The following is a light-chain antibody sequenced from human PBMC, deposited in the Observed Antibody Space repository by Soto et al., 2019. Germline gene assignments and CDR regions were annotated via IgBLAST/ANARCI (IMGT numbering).Light chain of an antibody. CDR1: QSVDSR. CDR2: GAS. J-gene: IGKJ4*01. Sequence: EVVLTQSPATLSVSPGEGATLSCKASQSVDSRLAWYQQKPGQAPRLLIEGASSRGTDIPARFSGSGSGTEFTLTSQSLQSEDFAVYYCQQYSKWPLAFGGGTRVEIK. CDR3: QQYSKWPLA. V-gene: IGKV3-15*01.